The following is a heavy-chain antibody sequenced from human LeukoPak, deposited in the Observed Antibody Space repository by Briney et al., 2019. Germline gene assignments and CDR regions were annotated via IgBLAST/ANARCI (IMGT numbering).Heavy chain of an antibody. J-gene: IGHJ3*02. CDR2: IYYSGST. CDR3: ARVYGSGYDFRGAFDI. V-gene: IGHV4-59*01. CDR1: GGSISTYY. D-gene: IGHD5-12*01. Sequence: PSETLSLTCTVSGGSISTYYWSWIRQPPGKGLEWIGYIYYSGSTNYNPSLKSRVTISVDTSKNQFSLKLSSVTAADTTVYYCARVYGSGYDFRGAFDIWGQGTMVTVSS.